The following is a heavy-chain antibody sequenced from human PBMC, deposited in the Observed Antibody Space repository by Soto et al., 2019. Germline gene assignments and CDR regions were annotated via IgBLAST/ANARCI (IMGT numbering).Heavy chain of an antibody. CDR2: ISYDGSNK. D-gene: IGHD6-13*01. J-gene: IGHJ5*02. CDR3: ARCPGVAAAGPPFDP. Sequence: QVQLVESGGGVVQPGRSLRLSCAASGFTFNDYGIHWVRQAPGKGVDWVAVISYDGSNKYYADSVKGRFTISRDNSKNTLYLQMNSLRAEDTAVYYCARCPGVAAAGPPFDPWGQGTLVTVSS. CDR1: GFTFNDYG. V-gene: IGHV3-30*03.